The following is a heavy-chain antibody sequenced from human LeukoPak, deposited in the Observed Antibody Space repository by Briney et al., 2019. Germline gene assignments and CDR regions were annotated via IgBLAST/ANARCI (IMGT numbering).Heavy chain of an antibody. Sequence: GGSLRLSCAASGFTFSSYAMSWVRQAPGKGLEWVSSISGSGGSTYYADSVKGQFTISRDNSKNTLYLQMNSLRAEDTAVYYCAKEGPYDSSGYYRYYFDYWGQGTLVTVSS. CDR2: ISGSGGST. D-gene: IGHD3-22*01. CDR1: GFTFSSYA. CDR3: AKEGPYDSSGYYRYYFDY. J-gene: IGHJ4*02. V-gene: IGHV3-23*01.